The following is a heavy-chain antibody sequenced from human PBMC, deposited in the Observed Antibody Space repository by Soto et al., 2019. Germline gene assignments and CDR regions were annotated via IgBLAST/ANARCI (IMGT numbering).Heavy chain of an antibody. D-gene: IGHD3-22*01. CDR2: IYWDDDK. CDR1: GFSLSTSGVG. V-gene: IGHV2-5*02. CDR3: AHTQYYYDSSGYYSNAEYFQH. J-gene: IGHJ1*01. Sequence: ESGPKLVHHTQTLTLTCTFSGFSLSTSGVGVGWIRQPPGKALEWLALIYWDDDKRYSPSLKSRLTITKDTSKNQVVLTMTNMDPVDTATYYCAHTQYYYDSSGYYSNAEYFQHWGQGTLVTVSS.